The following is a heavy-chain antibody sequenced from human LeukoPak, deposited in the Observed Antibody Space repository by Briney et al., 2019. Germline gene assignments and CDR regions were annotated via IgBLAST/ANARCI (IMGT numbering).Heavy chain of an antibody. J-gene: IGHJ3*01. CDR1: GFTFSNYW. CDR2: IKEDGSEK. V-gene: IGHV3-7*04. CDR3: AREGLWVGLDSGKTRQEYWES. D-gene: IGHD2/OR15-2a*01. Sequence: GGSLRLSCAASGFTFSNYWMSWLRQAPGKGLKWVANIKEDGSEKYYADSVKGRFTISRDNAKNSLNLQMNSLRAEDTAVYYCAREGLWVGLDSGKTRQEYWESWGQGTMVTVSS.